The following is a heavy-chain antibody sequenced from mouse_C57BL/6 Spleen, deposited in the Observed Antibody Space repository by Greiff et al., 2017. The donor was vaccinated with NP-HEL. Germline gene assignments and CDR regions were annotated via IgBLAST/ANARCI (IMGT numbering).Heavy chain of an antibody. V-gene: IGHV3-6*01. CDR2: ISYDGSN. D-gene: IGHD2-3*01. Sequence: DVKLQESGPGLVKPSQSLSLTCSVTGYSITSGYYWNWIRQFPGNQLEWMGYISYDGSNNYNPSLKNRISITRDTSKNQFFLKLNSVTTEDTATYYCARDDGTDGGYWGQGTTLTVSS. CDR3: ARDDGTDGGY. J-gene: IGHJ2*01. CDR1: GYSITSGYY.